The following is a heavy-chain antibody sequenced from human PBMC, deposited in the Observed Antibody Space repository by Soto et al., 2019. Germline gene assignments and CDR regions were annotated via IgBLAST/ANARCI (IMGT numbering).Heavy chain of an antibody. D-gene: IGHD2-2*01. CDR3: ARAWSSTSFERGDWFDP. CDR2: IYHSGST. CDR1: GGSISSSNW. J-gene: IGHJ5*02. Sequence: LSLTCAVSGGSISSSNWWSWVRQPPGKGLEWIGEIYHSGSTNYNPSLKSRVTISVDKSKNQFSLKLSSVTAADTAVYYCARAWSSTSFERGDWFDPWGQGTLVTVSS. V-gene: IGHV4-4*02.